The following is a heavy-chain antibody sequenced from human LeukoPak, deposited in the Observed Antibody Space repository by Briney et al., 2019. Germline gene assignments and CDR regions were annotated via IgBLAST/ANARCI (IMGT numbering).Heavy chain of an antibody. V-gene: IGHV4-59*11. CDR3: ARDLWGVNYRLRYYYYMDV. CDR2: IYYSGST. J-gene: IGHJ6*03. Sequence: SGTLSLTCTVSGGSISSHYWSWIRQPPGKGLEWIGYIYYSGSTNYNPSLKSRVTISVDTSKNQFSLKLSSVTAADTAVYYCARDLWGVNYRLRYYYYMDVWGKGTTVTVSS. D-gene: IGHD1-7*01. CDR1: GGSISSHY.